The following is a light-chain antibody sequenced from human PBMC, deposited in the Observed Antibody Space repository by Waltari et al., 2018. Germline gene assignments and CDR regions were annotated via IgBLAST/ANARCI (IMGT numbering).Light chain of an antibody. V-gene: IGLV1-40*01. J-gene: IGLJ2*01. CDR1: GSNIGEGLD. CDR2: GTN. CDR3: QSYDTSLSVV. Sequence: QSVLTQPPAVSGAPGQRVTISCTGSGSNIGEGLDVPWYRHLPGKAPTLLIYGTNTRPLGVPYRFFGAQSGTSSSLAIVGLQADDEADYYCQSYDTSLSVVFGGGTKLTVL.